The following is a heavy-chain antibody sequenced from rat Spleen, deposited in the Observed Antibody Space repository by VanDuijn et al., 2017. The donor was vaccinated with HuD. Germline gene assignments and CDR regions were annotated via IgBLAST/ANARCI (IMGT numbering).Heavy chain of an antibody. CDR2: ISSGGST. J-gene: IGHJ2*01. D-gene: IGHD1-3*01. Sequence: QVRLKESGPRLVQPSQTLSVTCTVSGFSVTSYTVSWVRQPPGKGLEWIAAISSGGSTYYNSALKSRLSISRDTSKSQVFLKMNSLQTEDTAMYFCARLTIGSWGQGVMVTVSS. CDR1: GFSVTSYT. V-gene: IGHV2-6*01. CDR3: ARLTIGS.